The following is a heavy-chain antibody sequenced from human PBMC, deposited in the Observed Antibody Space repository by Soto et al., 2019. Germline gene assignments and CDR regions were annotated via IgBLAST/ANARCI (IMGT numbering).Heavy chain of an antibody. CDR2: INAGNGNT. V-gene: IGHV1-3*01. D-gene: IGHD1-26*01. CDR3: VSEYSGSYFAFDI. Sequence: ASVKVSCKASGYTFTSYAMHWVRQAPGQRLEWMGWINAGNGNTKYSQKFQGRVTITRDTSASTAYMELSSLRSEDTAVYYCVSEYSGSYFAFDIWGQGTMVTVSS. J-gene: IGHJ3*02. CDR1: GYTFTSYA.